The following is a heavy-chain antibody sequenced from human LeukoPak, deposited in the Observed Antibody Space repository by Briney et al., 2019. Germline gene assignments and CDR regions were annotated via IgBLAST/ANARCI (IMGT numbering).Heavy chain of an antibody. D-gene: IGHD5-24*01. J-gene: IGHJ4*02. CDR3: ARGRWLQPWGYFDY. Sequence: SVKVSCKASGGTFISYAISWVRQAPGQGLEWMGGIIPIFGTANYAQKFQGRVTITTDESTSIAYMELSSLRSEDTAVYYCARGRWLQPWGYFDYWGQGTLVTVSS. CDR2: IIPIFGTA. CDR1: GGTFISYA. V-gene: IGHV1-69*05.